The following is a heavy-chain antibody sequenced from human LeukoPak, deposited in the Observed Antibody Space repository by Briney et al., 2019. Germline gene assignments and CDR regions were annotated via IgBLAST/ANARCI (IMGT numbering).Heavy chain of an antibody. V-gene: IGHV3-33*08. Sequence: GGSLRLSCAASGFTFSTYGMPWVRQAPGKGLEWVAVIWYDGTKQYYADSVKGRFIISRDNSKNILYLQMNSLRAEDTAVYYCARDLTPYGSVRSDAYDIWGQGTMVTVSS. CDR3: ARDLTPYGSVRSDAYDI. CDR1: GFTFSTYG. CDR2: IWYDGTKQ. J-gene: IGHJ3*02. D-gene: IGHD3-10*01.